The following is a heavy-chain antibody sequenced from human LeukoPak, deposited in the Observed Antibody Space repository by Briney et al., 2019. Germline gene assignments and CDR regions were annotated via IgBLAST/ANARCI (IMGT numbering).Heavy chain of an antibody. CDR2: ISYDGSNK. D-gene: IGHD3-16*01. Sequence: GGTLRLSCAASGFTFSDYGMSWVRQAPGKGLEWVAVISYDGSNKYYADSVKGRFTISRDNSKNTLYLQMNSLRAEDTAVYYCAKSYYEFDYWGQGTLVTVSS. V-gene: IGHV3-30*18. CDR1: GFTFSDYG. J-gene: IGHJ4*02. CDR3: AKSYYEFDY.